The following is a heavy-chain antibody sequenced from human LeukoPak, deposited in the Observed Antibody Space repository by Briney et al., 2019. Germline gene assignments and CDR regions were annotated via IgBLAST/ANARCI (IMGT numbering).Heavy chain of an antibody. CDR1: GFTFSSYS. D-gene: IGHD3-3*01. CDR3: ARYTRTPDFWSGYYLYNWFDP. V-gene: IGHV3-21*01. Sequence: GGSLRLSCAASGFTFSSYSMNWVRQAPGKGLEWVSSISSSSSYIYYADSVKGRFTISRDNAKNSLYLQMNSLRAEDTAVYYCARYTRTPDFWSGYYLYNWFDPWGQGTLVTVSS. J-gene: IGHJ5*02. CDR2: ISSSSSYI.